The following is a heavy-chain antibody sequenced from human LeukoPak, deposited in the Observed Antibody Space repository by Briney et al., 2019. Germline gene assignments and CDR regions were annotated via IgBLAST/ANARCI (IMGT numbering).Heavy chain of an antibody. CDR1: GVSISTYY. D-gene: IGHD7-27*01. V-gene: IGHV4-59*12. CDR3: ARSPSTIGWNWGY. CDR2: IYYGGST. J-gene: IGHJ4*02. Sequence: SQTLSLTCTVSGVSISTYYWTWIRQPPGKGLEWIGYIYYGGSTNYNPSLKSRVTISADTSKNHFSLKVSAVTAADTAVYYCARSPSTIGWNWGYWGQGSLVTVSS.